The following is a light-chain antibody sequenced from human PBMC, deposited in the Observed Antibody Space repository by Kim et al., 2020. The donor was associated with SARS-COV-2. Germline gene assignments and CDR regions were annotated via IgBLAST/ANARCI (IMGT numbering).Light chain of an antibody. CDR2: QAS. Sequence: SASVGDRVTITCPTSQGVNTWLAWYRQRPGKAPELLIFQASVLESGVSSKFSGSGSGTEFTLTIDSLQPDDCATYYCQQYNYYRYTFGQGTKLEI. CDR1: QGVNTW. V-gene: IGKV1-5*01. J-gene: IGKJ2*01. CDR3: QQYNYYRYT.